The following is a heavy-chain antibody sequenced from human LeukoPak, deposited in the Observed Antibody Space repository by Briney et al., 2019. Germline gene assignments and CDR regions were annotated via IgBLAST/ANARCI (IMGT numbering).Heavy chain of an antibody. CDR1: GGSVSSGSYY. D-gene: IGHD3-3*01. J-gene: IGHJ6*02. CDR3: ARPFLEWLLYSRGYYGLDV. Sequence: SETLSLTCTVPGGSVSSGSYYWSWIRQPPGKGLEWIGYIYYSGSTNYNPSLKSRVTISVDTSKNQFSLKLSSVTAADTAVYYCARPFLEWLLYSRGYYGLDVWGQGTTVTVSS. CDR2: IYYSGST. V-gene: IGHV4-61*01.